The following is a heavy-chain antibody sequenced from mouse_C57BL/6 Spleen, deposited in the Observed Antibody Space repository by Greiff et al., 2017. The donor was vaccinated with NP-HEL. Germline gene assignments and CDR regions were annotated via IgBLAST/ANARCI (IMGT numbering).Heavy chain of an antibody. Sequence: QVQLKQPGAELVRPGTSVKLSCKASGYTFTSYWMHWVKQRPGQGLEWIGVIDPSDSYTNYNHKFTGKATLTVDTSSITAYMQLISLTADDSAVYYCARPYDYAMDYWGQGTSVTVSS. J-gene: IGHJ4*01. CDR3: ARPYDYAMDY. D-gene: IGHD6-5*01. CDR2: IDPSDSYT. CDR1: GYTFTSYW. V-gene: IGHV1-59*01.